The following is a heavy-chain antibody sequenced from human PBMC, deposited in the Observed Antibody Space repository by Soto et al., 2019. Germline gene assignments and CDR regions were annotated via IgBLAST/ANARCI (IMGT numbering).Heavy chain of an antibody. CDR3: ARGNSGGGSCSDY. J-gene: IGHJ4*02. CDR1: GYTFTSYD. D-gene: IGHD2-15*01. Sequence: ASVKVSCKASGYTFTSYDINWVRQATGQGLEWMGWMNPNSGNTGYAQKFQGRVTMTRNTSINTAYMELSSLRSEDTAVYYCARGNSGGGSCSDYWAQRTLVTVSS. CDR2: MNPNSGNT. V-gene: IGHV1-8*01.